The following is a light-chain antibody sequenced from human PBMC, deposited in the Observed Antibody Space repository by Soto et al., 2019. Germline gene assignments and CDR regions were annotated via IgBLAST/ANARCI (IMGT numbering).Light chain of an antibody. CDR1: QGISSA. CDR3: QQFNSYPPL. V-gene: IGKV1-13*02. J-gene: IGKJ4*02. CDR2: DAS. Sequence: AIQLTQSPSSLSASVGDRVTITCRASQGISSALAWYQQKPGKAPKLLIYDASSLESGVPSRFSGSGSGTDFTLTISSLQPEDFATYDCQQFNSYPPLFGGGTKVEIK.